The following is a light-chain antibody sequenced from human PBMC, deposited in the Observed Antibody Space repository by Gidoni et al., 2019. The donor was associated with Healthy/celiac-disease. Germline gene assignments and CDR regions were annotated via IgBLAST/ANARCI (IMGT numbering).Light chain of an antibody. CDR3: QQYYSDPRT. Sequence: AILMTQSPSSLSASTGDRVTITCRASQGISSYLAWYQQKPGKAPKLLIYAASTLQSGVPSRFSGSGSGTDFTLTISCLQSEDFATYYWQQYYSDPRTFGQGTKVEIK. CDR1: QGISSY. J-gene: IGKJ1*01. CDR2: AAS. V-gene: IGKV1-8*01.